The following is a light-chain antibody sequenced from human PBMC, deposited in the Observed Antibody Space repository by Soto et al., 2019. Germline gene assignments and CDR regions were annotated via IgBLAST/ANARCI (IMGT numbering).Light chain of an antibody. CDR2: DNS. CDR3: HSYDVSLRGPA. J-gene: IGLJ2*01. V-gene: IGLV1-40*01. Sequence: QSVLTQPPSLSGAPGQRVTISCTGSRSNIGAGYDVHWYQHLPGTAPKVLIFDNSNRPSGVPDRFSGSKSGTSASLAMTGLQAEDEAGYYCHSYDVSLRGPAFGGGTKLTVL. CDR1: RSNIGAGYD.